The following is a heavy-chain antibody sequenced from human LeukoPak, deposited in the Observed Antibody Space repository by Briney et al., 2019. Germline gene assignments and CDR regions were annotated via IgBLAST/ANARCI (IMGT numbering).Heavy chain of an antibody. CDR3: ASSYPHTAMVTPHFDY. V-gene: IGHV4-39*07. J-gene: IGHJ4*02. Sequence: PSETLSLTCTVSGGSISNSGYYWGWIRQPPGKGLEWIGSVDYSGNTYYRPSLKSRLTISLDTSKNQFSLKLSSVTAADTAVYYCASSYPHTAMVTPHFDYWGQGTLVTVSS. CDR2: VDYSGNT. D-gene: IGHD5-18*01. CDR1: GGSISNSGYY.